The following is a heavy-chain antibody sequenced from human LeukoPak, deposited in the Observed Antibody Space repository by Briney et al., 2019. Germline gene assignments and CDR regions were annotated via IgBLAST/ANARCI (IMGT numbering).Heavy chain of an antibody. V-gene: IGHV1-18*01. Sequence: ASVKVSCKASGGTFSSYAISWVRQAPGQGLEWMGWISAYNGNTNYAQKLQGRVTMTTDTSTSTAYMELRSLRSDDTAVYYCARGGYSYGSLDYWGQGTLVTVSS. CDR2: ISAYNGNT. CDR3: ARGGYSYGSLDY. J-gene: IGHJ4*02. D-gene: IGHD5-18*01. CDR1: GGTFSSYA.